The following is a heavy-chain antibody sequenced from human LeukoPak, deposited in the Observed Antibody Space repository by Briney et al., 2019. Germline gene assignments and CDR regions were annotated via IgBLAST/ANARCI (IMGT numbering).Heavy chain of an antibody. J-gene: IGHJ3*02. Sequence: PGGFLRLSCAASGVPFSDFGMHWVRQTPGRGLEWVAFVRYDGTFTRYADSVKGRFSVSRDNSKNTLYLQMNTLRAEDSAVYYCMVRGVNDAFDIWGQGTMVTVSS. CDR3: MVRGVNDAFDI. CDR1: GVPFSDFG. V-gene: IGHV3-30*02. D-gene: IGHD3-10*01. CDR2: VRYDGTFT.